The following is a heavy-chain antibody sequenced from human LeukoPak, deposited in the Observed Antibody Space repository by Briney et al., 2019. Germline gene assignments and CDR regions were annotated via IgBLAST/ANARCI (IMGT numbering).Heavy chain of an antibody. J-gene: IGHJ5*01. Sequence: ASVKVSCTASGYTFTDYFIHWVRQAPGQGLAWMGWINPNIGDASYAQKFQDRVTMTRDRSINTAYMELSRLTSDDTAVYYCARMALDGGDSIGFDSWGQGTLVTVSS. CDR2: INPNIGDA. V-gene: IGHV1-2*02. D-gene: IGHD2-21*02. CDR3: ARMALDGGDSIGFDS. CDR1: GYTFTDYF.